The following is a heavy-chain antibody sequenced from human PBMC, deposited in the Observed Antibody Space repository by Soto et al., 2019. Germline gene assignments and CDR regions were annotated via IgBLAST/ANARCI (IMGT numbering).Heavy chain of an antibody. D-gene: IGHD3-22*01. CDR3: AREGSSRGPDYEY. J-gene: IGHJ4*02. CDR1: GFSFSDYY. CDR2: TRNKASSYTT. Sequence: EVQLVESGGGLVQPGGSLRLSCAASGFSFSDYYINWVRQAPGKGLEWVGRTRNKASSYTTDYAAFVKGRFTISRDDSKILIYLQMNSLKTEDTAVYYCAREGSSRGPDYEYWGQGTLVTVSS. V-gene: IGHV3-72*01.